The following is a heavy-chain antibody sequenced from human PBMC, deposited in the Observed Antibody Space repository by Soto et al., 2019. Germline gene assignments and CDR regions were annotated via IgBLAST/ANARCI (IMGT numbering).Heavy chain of an antibody. D-gene: IGHD2-21*02. J-gene: IGHJ4*02. CDR1: GFTFSDHH. V-gene: IGHV3-72*01. Sequence: EVQLVESEGGLVQAGGSLRLSCAASGFTFSDHHMDWVRQAPGKGLEWVGRSRNKADSYTPEYAASVKGRFTISRTDSKITLYLQVASLKTDDSAVHYCPCDCRDYWGQGPLVTVSS. CDR3: PCDCRDY. CDR2: SRNKADSYTP.